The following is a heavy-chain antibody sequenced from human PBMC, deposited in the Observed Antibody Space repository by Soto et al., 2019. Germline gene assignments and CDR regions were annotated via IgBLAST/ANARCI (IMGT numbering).Heavy chain of an antibody. CDR1: GDSVFTNGVA. D-gene: IGHD1-26*01. Sequence: PSQTLSLTCAISGDSVFTNGVAWNWLRQSQSRGLEWLGRTYYRSKWSNDYAVSVKSRITINLDTSKNQFSLQLNSVTPEDTAVYYCARGRHSVLDYWGQGTLVTVSS. CDR3: ARGRHSVLDY. J-gene: IGHJ4*02. CDR2: TYYRSKWSN. V-gene: IGHV6-1*01.